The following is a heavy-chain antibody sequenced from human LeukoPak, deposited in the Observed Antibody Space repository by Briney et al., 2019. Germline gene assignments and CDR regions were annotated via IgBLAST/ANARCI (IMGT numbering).Heavy chain of an antibody. D-gene: IGHD2-2*02. CDR1: GGSISSSSYY. Sequence: SETLSLTCTVSGGSISSSSYYWGWIRQPPGKGLEWIGSIYYSGSTYYNPSLKSRVTISVDTSKNQFSLKLSSVTAADTAVYYCARQGVPDIVVVPAAIHWGQGTLVTVSS. J-gene: IGHJ4*02. CDR3: ARQGVPDIVVVPAAIH. V-gene: IGHV4-39*01. CDR2: IYYSGST.